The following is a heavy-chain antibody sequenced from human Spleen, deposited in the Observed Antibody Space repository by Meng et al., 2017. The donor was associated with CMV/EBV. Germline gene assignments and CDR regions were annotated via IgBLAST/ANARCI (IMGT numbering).Heavy chain of an antibody. J-gene: IGHJ4*02. CDR2: IKQDGSEK. V-gene: IGHV3-7*03. CDR1: GFTFSSYW. D-gene: IGHD2-2*01. CDR3: AKGRGGYQLLPLDY. Sequence: GESLKISCAASGFTFSSYWMSWVRQAPGKGLEWVANIKQDGSEKYYVDSVKGRFTISRDNAKNSLYLQMNSLRAEDTALYYCAKGRGGYQLLPLDYWGQGTLVTVSS.